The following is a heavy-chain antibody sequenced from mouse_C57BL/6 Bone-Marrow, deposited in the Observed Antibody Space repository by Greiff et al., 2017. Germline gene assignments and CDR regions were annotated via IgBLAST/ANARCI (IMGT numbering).Heavy chain of an antibody. CDR3: ARHDLTTVASFDY. Sequence: EVHLVESGGDLVKPGGSLKLSCAASGFTFSSYGMSWVRQTPDKRLEWVATISSGGSYTYYPDSVKGRFTISRDNAKNTLYLQMSSLKSEDTAMYYCARHDLTTVASFDYWGQGTTLTVSS. CDR1: GFTFSSYG. CDR2: ISSGGSYT. D-gene: IGHD1-1*01. V-gene: IGHV5-6*01. J-gene: IGHJ2*01.